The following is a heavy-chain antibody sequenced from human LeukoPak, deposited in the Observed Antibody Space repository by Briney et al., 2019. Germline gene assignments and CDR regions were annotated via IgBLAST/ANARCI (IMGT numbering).Heavy chain of an antibody. V-gene: IGHV1-18*01. D-gene: IGHD3-22*01. CDR1: GYTFTSYG. CDR3: ARVPDSSGYYNWFDP. J-gene: IGHJ5*02. Sequence: ASVKVSCKASGYTFTSYGISWVRQAPGQGLEWMGWISAYNGNTNYAQKLQGRVTMTRDTSISTAYMELSRLRSDDTAVYYCARVPDSSGYYNWFDPWGQGTLVTVSS. CDR2: ISAYNGNT.